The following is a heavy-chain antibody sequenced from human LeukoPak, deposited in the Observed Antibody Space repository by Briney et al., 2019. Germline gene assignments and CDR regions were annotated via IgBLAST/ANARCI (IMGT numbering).Heavy chain of an antibody. D-gene: IGHD3-22*01. CDR2: IYPGDSDT. V-gene: IGHV5-51*01. CDR3: ARLYDSHSSGYDHNWFDP. Sequence: GESLKISCKGSGYSFTSYWIGWVRQMPGKGLEWMGIIYPGDSDTRYSPSFQGQVTISADKSISTAYLQWSSLKASDTAMYYCARLYDSHSSGYDHNWFDPWGQGTLVTVSS. CDR1: GYSFTSYW. J-gene: IGHJ5*02.